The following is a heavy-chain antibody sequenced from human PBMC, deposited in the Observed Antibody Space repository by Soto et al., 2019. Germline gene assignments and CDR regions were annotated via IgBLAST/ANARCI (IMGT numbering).Heavy chain of an antibody. CDR3: SFYHPYSYRVYLLAF. CDR2: IYSSGST. Sequence: SETLSLTCTASGGSIRNYYWNWIRQSPGKGMEWIGYIYSSGSTHYNPSLQNRVTISIDTSKNQVSMKVNSVTAAYISFFFCSFYHPYSYRVYLLAFWAQGSLVT. D-gene: IGHD3-16*02. CDR1: GGSIRNYY. J-gene: IGHJ4*02. V-gene: IGHV4-59*01.